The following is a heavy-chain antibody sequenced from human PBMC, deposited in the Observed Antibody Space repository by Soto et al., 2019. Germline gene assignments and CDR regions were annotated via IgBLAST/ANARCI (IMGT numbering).Heavy chain of an antibody. D-gene: IGHD2-15*01. CDR3: ARGGVVSEGGY. Sequence: QVQLVESGGGVVQPGRSLRLSCAASGFTFSNYGMHWVRQAPGKGLEWVAVIWYDESKKYYADSVKGRFTISRDSSKNTLYLQRNSRRAEDPAVYYCARGGVVSEGGYWGQGTLVTVSS. V-gene: IGHV3-33*01. J-gene: IGHJ4*02. CDR2: IWYDESKK. CDR1: GFTFSNYG.